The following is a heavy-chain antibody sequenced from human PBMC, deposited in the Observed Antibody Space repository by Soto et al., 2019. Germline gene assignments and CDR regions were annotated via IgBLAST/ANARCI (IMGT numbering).Heavy chain of an antibody. J-gene: IGHJ4*02. D-gene: IGHD2-8*01. V-gene: IGHV1-2*04. CDR1: GYTFTGYY. CDR2: INPNSGGT. CDR3: ARVANCTNGVCYGGAYRY. Sequence: QVQLVQSGAEVKKPGASVTVSCKASGYTFTGYYMHWVRQAPGQGLEWMGWINPNSGGTNYAQKFQGWVTMTRDTSISTAYMELSRLRSDDTAVYYCARVANCTNGVCYGGAYRYWGQGTLVTVSS.